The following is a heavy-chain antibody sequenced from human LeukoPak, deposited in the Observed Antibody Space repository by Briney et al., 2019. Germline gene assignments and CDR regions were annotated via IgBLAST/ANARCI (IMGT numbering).Heavy chain of an antibody. CDR2: IKQDGSER. V-gene: IGHV3-7*04. CDR3: ARVYDVWSGYYRDY. J-gene: IGHJ4*02. CDR1: GFTFSYYW. D-gene: IGHD3-3*01. Sequence: PGGSLRLSCAASGFTFSYYWLSWVRQAPGKGLEWVANIKQDGSERYYVDSVKGRFIVSRDNAKNSLYLQMNSLRAEDTAVYYCARVYDVWSGYYRDYWDQGTLVTVSS.